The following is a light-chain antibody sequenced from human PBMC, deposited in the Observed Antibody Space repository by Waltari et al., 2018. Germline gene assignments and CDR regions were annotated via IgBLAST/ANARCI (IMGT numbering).Light chain of an antibody. CDR1: QSITKK. J-gene: IGKJ4*01. Sequence: EIVMTQSPATLSVSPGQRATLSCRASQSITKKLAWYQQKPGQAPRRLIYDASTRATGVPARFSGSGSGTEFTLTISSLQSEEFAVYYCQKYDNWPPTFGGGTKVEIK. V-gene: IGKV3-15*01. CDR2: DAS. CDR3: QKYDNWPPT.